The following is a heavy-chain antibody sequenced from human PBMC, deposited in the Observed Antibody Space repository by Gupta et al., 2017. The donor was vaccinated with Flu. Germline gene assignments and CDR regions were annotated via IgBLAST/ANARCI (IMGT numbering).Heavy chain of an antibody. J-gene: IGHJ4*02. V-gene: IGHV1-18*01. D-gene: IGHD5-12*01. CDR2: ISAYNGNT. CDR3: ARVPPPEEISGYDYFDY. CDR1: GYTFTSYG. Sequence: QVQLVQSGAEVKKPGASVKVSCKASGYTFTSYGISWVRQAPGQGLEWMGWISAYNGNTNYAQKLQGRVTMTTDTTTSTAYMELRSLGSDDTAVYYWARVPPPEEISGYDYFDYWGQGTLVTVSS.